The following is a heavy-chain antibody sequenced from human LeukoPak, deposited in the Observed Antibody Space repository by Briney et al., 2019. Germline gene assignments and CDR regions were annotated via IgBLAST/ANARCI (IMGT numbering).Heavy chain of an antibody. CDR2: IFYSGKT. D-gene: IGHD5-18*01. CDR1: NGSMTSDSYY. V-gene: IGHV4-39*01. CDR3: ARHWIQLWFFDY. Sequence: SETLSLTCTVSNGSMTSDSYYWAWVRQPPGKGLEWIGTIFYSGKTYYSASLKSRVTVSLDTSKKNFSLRLSSVTAADTAVYYCARHWIQLWFFDYWGQGTLVTVSS. J-gene: IGHJ4*02.